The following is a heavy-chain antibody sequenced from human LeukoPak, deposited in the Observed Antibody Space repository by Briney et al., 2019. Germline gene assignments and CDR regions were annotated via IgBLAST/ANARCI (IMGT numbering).Heavy chain of an antibody. Sequence: GASVKVSCKASGYTFSGYGITWVRQAPGQGLEWMGWISAYNGNTKNAQKFQGRVTMTTDTSTSTAYMELSSLRSDDTAVYYCARPGLSYGDNGFFFDYWGQGTLVTVSS. D-gene: IGHD4-17*01. J-gene: IGHJ4*02. CDR2: ISAYNGNT. CDR3: ARPGLSYGDNGFFFDY. V-gene: IGHV1-18*01. CDR1: GYTFSGYG.